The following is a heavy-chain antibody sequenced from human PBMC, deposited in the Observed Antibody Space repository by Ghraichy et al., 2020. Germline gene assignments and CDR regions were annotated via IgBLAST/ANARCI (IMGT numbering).Heavy chain of an antibody. J-gene: IGHJ3*02. D-gene: IGHD5-18*01. Sequence: SVKVSCKASGGTFSSYAISWVRQAPGQGLEWMGGIIPIFGTANYAQKFQGRVTITADESTSTAYMELSSLRSEDTAVYYCARAKTQRGYSYGLRGAFDIWGQGTMVTVSS. CDR3: ARAKTQRGYSYGLRGAFDI. CDR1: GGTFSSYA. V-gene: IGHV1-69*13. CDR2: IIPIFGTA.